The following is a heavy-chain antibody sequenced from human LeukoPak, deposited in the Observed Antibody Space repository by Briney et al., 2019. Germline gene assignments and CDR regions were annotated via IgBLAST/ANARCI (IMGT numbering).Heavy chain of an antibody. CDR1: GGSINSGSYY. CDR3: ARGGSLPGGPPL. J-gene: IGHJ4*02. D-gene: IGHD4-17*01. V-gene: IGHV4-61*02. CDR2: IHSSGTT. Sequence: SETLSLTCTVSGGSINSGSYYWSWIRQPAGKGLEWIGRIHSSGTTNYKSSLKSRVTILVDTPRNQFSLKLNSVTAADTAVYYCARGGSLPGGPPLWGQGTLVTVSS.